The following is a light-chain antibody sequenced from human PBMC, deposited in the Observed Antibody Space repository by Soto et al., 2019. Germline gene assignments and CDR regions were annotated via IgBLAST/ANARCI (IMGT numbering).Light chain of an antibody. CDR2: DAS. Sequence: EIVLTQSPGTLSLSPGERATLSCRASQSVSNNYLAWYQQKPGQAPRLLIYDASNRATGISARFSGSGSGTDFTLTISGLEPEDFAVYYCQQRSNWLISFGPGTKVDIK. V-gene: IGKV3-11*01. CDR3: QQRSNWLIS. CDR1: QSVSNNY. J-gene: IGKJ3*01.